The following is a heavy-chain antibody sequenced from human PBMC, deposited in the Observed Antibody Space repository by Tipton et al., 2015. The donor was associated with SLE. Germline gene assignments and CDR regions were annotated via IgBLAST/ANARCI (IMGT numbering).Heavy chain of an antibody. CDR2: IWYDGSNK. J-gene: IGHJ4*02. CDR1: GFTFSTSA. CDR3: IPRGCSGY. Sequence: SLRLSCAASGFTFSTSAMHWVRQAPGKGLEWVAVIWYDGSNKFYADSVKGRFTISRDNSKNTVSLQMNGLKTEDTAVYYCIPRGCSGYWGQGTLVTVSS. D-gene: IGHD5-12*01. V-gene: IGHV3-33*03.